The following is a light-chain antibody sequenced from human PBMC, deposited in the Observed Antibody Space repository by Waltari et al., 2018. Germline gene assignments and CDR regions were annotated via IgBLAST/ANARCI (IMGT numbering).Light chain of an antibody. J-gene: IGLJ1*01. CDR2: DVN. CDR3: SSYTTGSTRYV. CDR1: SSDIGASTF. V-gene: IGLV2-14*03. Sequence: QSALTQPASVSGSPGQSITISCTGTSSDIGASTFVSWYQKHPGKAPKVMIYDVNNRPSGVSSRFSGSKSGNTASLTISGLQAEDEADYYCSSYTTGSTRYVFGSGTKVTVL.